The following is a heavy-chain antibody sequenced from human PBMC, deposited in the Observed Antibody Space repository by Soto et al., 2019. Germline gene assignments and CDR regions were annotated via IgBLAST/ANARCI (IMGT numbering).Heavy chain of an antibody. D-gene: IGHD3-10*01. Sequence: QVQLVESGGGVVQPGRSLRLSCAASGFTFSSYGRHWVRQAPGKGLEWVAVISYDGSNKNYADSVKGRFTISRDNXXNTLYVQMNSLRAEDTAVDYCAKDLDYYGGPGMDVWGQGTTVTVSS. CDR1: GFTFSSYG. J-gene: IGHJ6*02. CDR2: ISYDGSNK. CDR3: AKDLDYYGGPGMDV. V-gene: IGHV3-30*18.